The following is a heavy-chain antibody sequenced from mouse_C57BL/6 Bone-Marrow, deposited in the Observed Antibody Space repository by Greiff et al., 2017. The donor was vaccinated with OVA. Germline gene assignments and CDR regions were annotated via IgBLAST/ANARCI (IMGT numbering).Heavy chain of an antibody. D-gene: IGHD2-2*01. V-gene: IGHV1-18*01. CDR2: INPNNGGT. CDR3: AREGLRRRRYAMDY. CDR1: GYTFTDYN. Sequence: EVQLQQSGPELVKPGASVKIPCKASGYTFTDYNMDWVKQSHGKSLEWIGDINPNNGGTIYNQKFKGKATLTVDKSSSTAYMELRSLTSEDTAVYYCAREGLRRRRYAMDYWGQGTSVTVSS. J-gene: IGHJ4*01.